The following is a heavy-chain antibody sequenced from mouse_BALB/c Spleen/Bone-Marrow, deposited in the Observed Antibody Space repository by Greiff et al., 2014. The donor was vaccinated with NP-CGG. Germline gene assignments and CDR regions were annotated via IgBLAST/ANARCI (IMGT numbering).Heavy chain of an antibody. CDR1: GYAFTNYW. CDR3: ARDGRITTEGFAY. CDR2: INPGSGGA. Sequence: DQLQQSGAELVRPGTSVKVSCKASGYAFTNYWIEWVKQRPGQGLEWIGVINPGSGGANYNEKFKGKATLTADKSSSTAYMQLYSLTSDDSAVYFCARDGRITTEGFAYWGQGTLVTVSA. J-gene: IGHJ3*01. D-gene: IGHD2-4*01. V-gene: IGHV1-54*01.